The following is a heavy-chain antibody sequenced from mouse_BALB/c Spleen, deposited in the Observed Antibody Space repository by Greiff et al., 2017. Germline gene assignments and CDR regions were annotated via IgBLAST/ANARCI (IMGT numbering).Heavy chain of an antibody. J-gene: IGHJ3*01. Sequence: EVQVVESGPGLVKPSQTVSLTCTVTGISITTGNYRWSWIRQFPGNKLEWIGYIYYSGTITYNPSLTSRTTITRDTSKNQFFLEMNSLTAEDTATYYCARDGIPNGYDGFAYWGQGTLVTVSA. CDR3: ARDGIPNGYDGFAY. D-gene: IGHD2-2*01. CDR1: GISITTGNYR. V-gene: IGHV3-5*02. CDR2: IYYSGTI.